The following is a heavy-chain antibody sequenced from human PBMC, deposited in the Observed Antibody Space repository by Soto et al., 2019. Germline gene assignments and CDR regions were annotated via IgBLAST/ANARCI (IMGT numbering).Heavy chain of an antibody. Sequence: ASVKVSCKASGYTFTSYAIHWVRQAPGQGLEWMGWISAYNGNTNYAQKLQGRVTMTTDTSTSTAYMELRSLRSDDTAVYYCARDRTPYGSGSYQFDPWGQGTLVTVSS. CDR2: ISAYNGNT. D-gene: IGHD3-10*01. V-gene: IGHV1-18*01. J-gene: IGHJ5*02. CDR1: GYTFTSYA. CDR3: ARDRTPYGSGSYQFDP.